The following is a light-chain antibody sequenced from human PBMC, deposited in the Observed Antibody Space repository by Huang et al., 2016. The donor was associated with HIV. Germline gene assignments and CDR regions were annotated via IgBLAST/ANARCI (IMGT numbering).Light chain of an antibody. CDR2: DAS. CDR3: QQYYTTPS. CDR1: QGISNS. Sequence: DIQMTQSPSSLSASVGDRVTITCRASQGISNSLAWYQQKPGRAPMLLLYDASRLENGGPSRCSGSGSGTDYTLTISSLQPEDFATYYCQQYYTTPSFGQGTKVEIK. V-gene: IGKV1-NL1*01. J-gene: IGKJ1*01.